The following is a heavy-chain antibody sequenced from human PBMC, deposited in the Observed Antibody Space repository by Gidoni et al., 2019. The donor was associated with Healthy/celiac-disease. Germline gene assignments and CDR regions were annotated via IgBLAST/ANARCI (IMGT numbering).Heavy chain of an antibody. CDR2: IYYSGST. J-gene: IGHJ5*02. V-gene: IGHV4-59*01. Sequence: QVQLQESGPGLVKPSETLSLTCTVSGGSISSYYWSWIRQPPGKGLEWIGYIYYSGSTNYNPSLNSRVTISVDTSKNQFSLKLSAVTAADTAVYYCARDPSGWFDPWGQGTLVTVSS. D-gene: IGHD7-27*01. CDR3: ARDPSGWFDP. CDR1: GGSISSYY.